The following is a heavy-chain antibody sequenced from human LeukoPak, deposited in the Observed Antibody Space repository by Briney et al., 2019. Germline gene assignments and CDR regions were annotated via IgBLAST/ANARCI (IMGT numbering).Heavy chain of an antibody. J-gene: IGHJ5*02. CDR3: AREGGPPAAGTVGNWFDP. CDR2: INPNSGGT. V-gene: IGHV1-2*02. D-gene: IGHD6-13*01. Sequence: ASVTVSCKASGYTFTGYYMHWVRQAPGQGLEWMGWINPNSGGTIYAQKFQGRVTMTRDTSITTAYMDLSRLTSDDTAVYYCAREGGPPAAGTVGNWFDPWGQGTLVTVSS. CDR1: GYTFTGYY.